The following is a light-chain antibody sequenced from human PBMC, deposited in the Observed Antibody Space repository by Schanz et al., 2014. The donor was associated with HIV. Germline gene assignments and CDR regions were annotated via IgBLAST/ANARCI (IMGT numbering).Light chain of an antibody. CDR2: QAS. CDR1: QSIRSW. CDR3: QQCVTYPYT. V-gene: IGKV1-5*03. Sequence: DIEMTQSPSTLSASLGDRVTFTCRASQSIRSWLAWYQQKPGRAPNLLIYQASTLETGVPSRFSASGSGTSFTLTITSLQPDDFATYYCQQCVTYPYTFGQGTKLDIK. J-gene: IGKJ2*01.